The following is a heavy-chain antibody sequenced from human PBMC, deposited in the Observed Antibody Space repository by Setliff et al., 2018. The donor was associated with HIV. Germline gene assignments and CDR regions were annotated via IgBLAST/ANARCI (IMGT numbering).Heavy chain of an antibody. CDR3: ARGAYYYDSSASDYFDY. CDR2: INPNSGGT. J-gene: IGHJ4*02. CDR1: GYTFIGYY. D-gene: IGHD3-22*01. Sequence: ASVKVSCKASGYTFIGYYMHWVRQAPGQGREWMGWINPNSGGTNYAQKFQGWVTLTRDTSISTAYMELSRLRSDDTAVYYCARGAYYYDSSASDYFDYWGQGTLVTVSS. V-gene: IGHV1-2*04.